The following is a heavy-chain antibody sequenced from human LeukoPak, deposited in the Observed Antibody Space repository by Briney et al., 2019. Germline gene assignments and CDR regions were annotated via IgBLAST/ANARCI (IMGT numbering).Heavy chain of an antibody. J-gene: IGHJ4*02. V-gene: IGHV3-30-3*01. D-gene: IGHD4-17*01. CDR3: ARETVALGY. CDR1: GFTFSSYA. CDR2: ISYDGSNK. Sequence: GRSLRLYCAASGFTFSSYAMHWVRQAPGKGLEWVAVISYDGSNKYYADSVKGRFTISRDNSKNTLYLQMNSLRAEDTAVYYCARETVALGYWGQGTLVTVSS.